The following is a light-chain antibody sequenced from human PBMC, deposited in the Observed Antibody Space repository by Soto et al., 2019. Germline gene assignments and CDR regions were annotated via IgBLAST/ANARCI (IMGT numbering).Light chain of an antibody. CDR3: QHSYSTPPIA. CDR1: QSISSY. J-gene: IGKJ5*01. Sequence: DIQMTQSPSSLSASVGDRVTITCRASQSISSYLNWYQQKPGKAPKLLIYAASSLQSGVPSRFSGSGSGSDFTLTIISLQPDGFSTYYCQHSYSTPPIAFGQGTRLEIK. CDR2: AAS. V-gene: IGKV1-39*01.